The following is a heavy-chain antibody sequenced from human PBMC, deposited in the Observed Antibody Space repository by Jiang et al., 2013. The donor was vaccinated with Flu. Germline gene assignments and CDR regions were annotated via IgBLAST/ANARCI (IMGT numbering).Heavy chain of an antibody. Sequence: SGAEVKKPGASVMLSCKAIGYTFTRYYLHWVRQAPGQRLEWMGVIDPRADSTTYHERFQGRVTMTRDTSTSTVYMKLSSLRSEDTAIYYCATFAGATGVFDYWGQGTLVTVSS. J-gene: IGHJ4*02. CDR2: IDPRADST. CDR3: ATFAGATGVFDY. CDR1: GYTFTRYY. D-gene: IGHD1-26*01. V-gene: IGHV1-46*01.